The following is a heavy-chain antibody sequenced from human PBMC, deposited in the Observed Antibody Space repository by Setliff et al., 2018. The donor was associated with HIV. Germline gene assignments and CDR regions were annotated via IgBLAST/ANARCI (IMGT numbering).Heavy chain of an antibody. D-gene: IGHD6-19*01. CDR3: ARFLTYSSGLDY. J-gene: IGHJ4*02. Sequence: SETLSLTCTVSGGSISSYYWSWIRQPPGKGLEWIGYIYYSGSTNYNASLKSRLTMSIDTSKSQFSLKLSSVTAADTAVYYCARFLTYSSGLDYWGQGTLVTVSS. CDR1: GGSISSYY. V-gene: IGHV4-59*08. CDR2: IYYSGST.